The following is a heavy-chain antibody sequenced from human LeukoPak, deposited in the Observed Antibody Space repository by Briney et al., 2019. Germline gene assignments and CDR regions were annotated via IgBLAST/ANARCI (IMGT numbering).Heavy chain of an antibody. Sequence: SETLSPTCTVSGGSISSYYWSWIRQPPGKGLEWIGYIYYSGSTNYNPSLKSRVTISVDTSKNQFSLKLSSVTAADTAVYYCARGRRYYYGSGSYHYYYYGMDVWGQGTTVTVSS. CDR2: IYYSGST. D-gene: IGHD3-10*01. CDR1: GGSISSYY. CDR3: ARGRRYYYGSGSYHYYYYGMDV. V-gene: IGHV4-59*01. J-gene: IGHJ6*02.